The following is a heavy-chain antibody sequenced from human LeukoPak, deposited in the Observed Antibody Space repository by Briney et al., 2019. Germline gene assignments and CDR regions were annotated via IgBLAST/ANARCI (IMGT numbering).Heavy chain of an antibody. Sequence: SETLSLTCAVYGGSFSGYYWSWIRQPPGKGLEWIGEINHSGSTNYNPSLKSRVTISVDTSKNQFSLKLSSVTAADTAVYYCARGPGGSGRCYKFRWFDPWGQGTLGTVSA. V-gene: IGHV4-34*01. J-gene: IGHJ5*02. CDR3: ARGPGGSGRCYKFRWFDP. CDR2: INHSGST. CDR1: GGSFSGYY. D-gene: IGHD3-10*01.